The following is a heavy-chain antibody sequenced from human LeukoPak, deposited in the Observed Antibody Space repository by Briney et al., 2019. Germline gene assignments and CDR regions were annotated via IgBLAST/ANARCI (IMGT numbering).Heavy chain of an antibody. J-gene: IGHJ4*02. CDR3: AKDGKKYGSTWDFDY. CDR2: ISASGGNT. D-gene: IGHD6-13*01. Sequence: GGSLRLSCAASGFTLRSYAMIWVRQTPGKGLEWVSGISASGGNTNYADSVKGRFTISRDNSKNTLYLQLNSRRAEDTAVYYCAKDGKKYGSTWDFDYWGQGTLVTVSS. CDR1: GFTLRSYA. V-gene: IGHV3-23*01.